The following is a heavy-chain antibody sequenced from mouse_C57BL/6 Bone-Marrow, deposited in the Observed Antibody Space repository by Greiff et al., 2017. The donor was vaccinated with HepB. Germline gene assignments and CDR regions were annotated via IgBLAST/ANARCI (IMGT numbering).Heavy chain of an antibody. J-gene: IGHJ3*01. V-gene: IGHV1-50*01. CDR1: GYTFTSYW. CDR2: IDPSDSYT. D-gene: IGHD2-1*01. Sequence: QVQLQQPGAELVKPGASVKLSCKASGYTFTSYWMQWVKQRPGQGLEWIGEIDPSDSYTNYNQKFKGKATLTVDTSSSTAYMQRSSLTSEDSAVYYCARPRYGNYEGFAYWGQGTLVTVSA. CDR3: ARPRYGNYEGFAY.